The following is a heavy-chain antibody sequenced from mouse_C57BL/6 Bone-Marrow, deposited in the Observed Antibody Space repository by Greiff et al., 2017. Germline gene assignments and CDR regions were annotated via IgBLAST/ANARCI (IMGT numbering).Heavy chain of an antibody. J-gene: IGHJ4*01. CDR1: GFTFSSYA. V-gene: IGHV5-4*01. CDR2: ISDGGSYT. Sequence: EVMLVESGGGLVKPGGSLKLSCAASGFTFSSYAMSWVRQTPEKRLEWVATISDGGSYTYYPDNVTGRFTISRDNAKNNLYLQMSHLKSEDTAMYYCARDSGTRAMDYWGQGTSVTVSS. D-gene: IGHD4-1*01. CDR3: ARDSGTRAMDY.